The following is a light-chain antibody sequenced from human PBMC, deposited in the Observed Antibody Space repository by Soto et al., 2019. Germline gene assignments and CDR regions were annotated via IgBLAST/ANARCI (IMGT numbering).Light chain of an antibody. Sequence: DIQMTQSPSTLSASVGDRVTISCRASQPISNWVAWYQQKPGKAPKLLISDSSNLEGGVPPRFRGTGSGTQYTVTISSLQRDDSATYYCQQYNSDPCTFGQGTKVDIK. CDR3: QQYNSDPCT. CDR1: QPISNW. J-gene: IGKJ2*02. V-gene: IGKV1-5*01. CDR2: DSS.